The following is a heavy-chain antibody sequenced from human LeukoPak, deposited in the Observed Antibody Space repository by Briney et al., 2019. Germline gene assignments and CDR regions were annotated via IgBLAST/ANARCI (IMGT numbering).Heavy chain of an antibody. D-gene: IGHD1-26*01. CDR1: GFTFSSYG. Sequence: PGGSLRLSCAASGFTFSSYGMHWVRQAPGKGLEWVAFIRYDGSNKYYADSVKGRFTISRDNSKNTLYLQMNSLRAEDTAVYYCAKVGWELHRSHFDYWGQGTLVTVSS. J-gene: IGHJ4*02. V-gene: IGHV3-30*02. CDR2: IRYDGSNK. CDR3: AKVGWELHRSHFDY.